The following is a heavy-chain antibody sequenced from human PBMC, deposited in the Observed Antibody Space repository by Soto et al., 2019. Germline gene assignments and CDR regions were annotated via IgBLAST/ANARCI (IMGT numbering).Heavy chain of an antibody. V-gene: IGHV1-69*01. CDR2: IIPIVHTA. J-gene: IGHJ5*02. Sequence: QVQLVQSGAEVKKPGSSVKVSCKASGGTFRSNGISWVRQAPGQGLEWLGGIIPIVHTASYAQTFRGRVTITADESTTTDYMELSRLRSEDTAVYYCAMITMIQSFDPWGQGTLVTVSS. CDR3: AMITMIQSFDP. CDR1: GGTFRSNG. D-gene: IGHD3-22*01.